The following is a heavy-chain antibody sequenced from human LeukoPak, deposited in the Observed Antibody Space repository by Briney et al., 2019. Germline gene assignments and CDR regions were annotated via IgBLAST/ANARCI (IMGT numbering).Heavy chain of an antibody. V-gene: IGHV1-46*01. CDR3: ARASGAYDILSPFDY. J-gene: IGHJ4*02. D-gene: IGHD3-9*01. CDR1: GYTFTSYY. CDR2: INPSGGST. Sequence: ASVKVSCKASGYTFTSYYMHWVRQAPGQGLEWMGIINPSGGSTSYAQKFQGRVTMTRDTSTSTVHMELSSLRSEDTAVYYCARASGAYDILSPFDYWGQGTLVTVSS.